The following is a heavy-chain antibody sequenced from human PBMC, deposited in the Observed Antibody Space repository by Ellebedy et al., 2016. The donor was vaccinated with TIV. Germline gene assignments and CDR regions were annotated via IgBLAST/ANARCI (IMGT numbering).Heavy chain of an antibody. Sequence: PGGSLRLSCSASGFTFNDAWMTWVRQAPGTGLEWVGRVKTKADGETTDYAPPVKGRFTISRYDSQNTVYLQMNSLKIEDTAVYYGTTRACRGGSCYWNVFDFWGQGTLVTVA. CDR1: GFTFNDAW. D-gene: IGHD2-15*01. CDR2: VKTKADGETT. CDR3: TTRACRGGSCYWNVFDF. V-gene: IGHV3-15*01. J-gene: IGHJ4*02.